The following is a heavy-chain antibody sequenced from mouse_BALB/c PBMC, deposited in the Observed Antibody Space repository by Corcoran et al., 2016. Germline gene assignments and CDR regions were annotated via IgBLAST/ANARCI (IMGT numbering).Heavy chain of an antibody. J-gene: IGHJ4*01. Sequence: QNQLVQSGPEQKKPGETFEMSCKASWYTFTTYGMKRVKQSPRKGLKWMGGINTYTGEPTYADDFKGRFAFSFETSASTAYLQINNLKNEDMATYFCARAPLAYYAMDYWGQGTSVTVSS. CDR1: WYTFTTYG. CDR2: INTYTGEP. V-gene: IGHV9-1*02. CDR3: ARAPLAYYAMDY.